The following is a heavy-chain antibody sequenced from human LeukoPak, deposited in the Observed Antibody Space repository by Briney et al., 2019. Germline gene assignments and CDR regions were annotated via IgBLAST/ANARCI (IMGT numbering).Heavy chain of an antibody. CDR3: AKGIVVVVAATRTYYFDY. D-gene: IGHD2-15*01. V-gene: IGHV3-23*01. CDR1: GFTFSSYA. Sequence: PGGSLRLSCAASGFTFSSYAMGWVRQAPGKGLEWVSAISGSGGSTYYADSVKGRFTISRDNSKNTLYLQMNSLRAEDTAVYYCAKGIVVVVAATRTYYFDYWGQGTLVTVSS. CDR2: ISGSGGST. J-gene: IGHJ4*02.